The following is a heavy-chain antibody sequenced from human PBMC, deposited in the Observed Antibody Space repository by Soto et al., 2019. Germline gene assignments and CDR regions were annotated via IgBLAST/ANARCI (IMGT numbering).Heavy chain of an antibody. D-gene: IGHD3-10*01. CDR1: GVSIRSYF. J-gene: IGHJ5*02. V-gene: IGHV4-59*01. Sequence: SETLSLTCTVSGVSIRSYFWSWIRQPPGKGLEWIGYTYYTADTKYSPSLESRANISADPSKKQFSLSLSTVSAADTALYFCAGSKNRGESFDHWGQGALVTLSS. CDR3: AGSKNRGESFDH. CDR2: TYYTADT.